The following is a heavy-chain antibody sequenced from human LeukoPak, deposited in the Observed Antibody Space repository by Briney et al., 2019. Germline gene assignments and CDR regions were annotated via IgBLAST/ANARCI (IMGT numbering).Heavy chain of an antibody. CDR3: ARGAMAD. V-gene: IGHV3-30*02. Sequence: GGSLRLSCAASGFTFSSYGMHWVRQAPGKGLEWVAFIRYDGSNKYYADSVKGRFTISRDNAKNSLYLQMNSLRAEDTAVYYCARGAMADWGQGTLVTVSS. J-gene: IGHJ4*02. CDR2: IRYDGSNK. CDR1: GFTFSSYG. D-gene: IGHD2-8*01.